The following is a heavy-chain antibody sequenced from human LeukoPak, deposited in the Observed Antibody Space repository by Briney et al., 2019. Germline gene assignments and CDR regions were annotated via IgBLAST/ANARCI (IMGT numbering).Heavy chain of an antibody. J-gene: IGHJ4*02. CDR1: GGSISSGDYY. D-gene: IGHD2-2*01. CDR2: IYYSGST. V-gene: IGHV4-30-4*01. Sequence: PSETLSLTCTVSGGSISSGDYYWSWIRQPPGKGLEWIGYIYYSGSTYYNPSLKSRVTISVDTSKNQFSLKLSSVTAADTAVYYRARAGLVVPAANFDYWGQGTLVTVSS. CDR3: ARAGLVVPAANFDY.